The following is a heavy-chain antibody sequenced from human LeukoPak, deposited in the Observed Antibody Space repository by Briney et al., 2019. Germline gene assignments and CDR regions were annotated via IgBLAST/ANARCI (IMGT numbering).Heavy chain of an antibody. D-gene: IGHD2-2*01. J-gene: IGHJ3*02. CDR2: ISGSGGST. Sequence: GGSLRLSCAASGFTFSSYAMSWVRQAPGKGLEWVSAISGSGGSTYYADSVKGRFTISRDNSKNTLYLQMNSLRAEDTAVYYCAKAFSSTGCYRNAFDIWGQGTMVTVSS. CDR3: AKAFSSTGCYRNAFDI. CDR1: GFTFSSYA. V-gene: IGHV3-23*01.